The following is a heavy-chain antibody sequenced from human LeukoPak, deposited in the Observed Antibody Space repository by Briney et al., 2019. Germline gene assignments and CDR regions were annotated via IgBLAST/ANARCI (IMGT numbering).Heavy chain of an antibody. CDR2: ISSSSYI. V-gene: IGHV3-21*01. J-gene: IGHJ3*02. D-gene: IGHD6-19*01. CDR1: GFTFSSYS. Sequence: PGGSLRLSCAASGFTFSSYSMNWVRQAPGKGLEWVSSISSSSYIYYADSVKGRFTISRENAKNSLYLQMNSLRAEDTAVYYCARDGLYSSGWYEGDAFDIWGQGTMVTVSS. CDR3: ARDGLYSSGWYEGDAFDI.